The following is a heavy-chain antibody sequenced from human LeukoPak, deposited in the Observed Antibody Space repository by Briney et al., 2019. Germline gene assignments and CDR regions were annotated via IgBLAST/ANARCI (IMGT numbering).Heavy chain of an antibody. D-gene: IGHD6-19*01. V-gene: IGHV4-34*01. CDR3: ARRSRYSSGSDY. CDR1: GGSFSGYY. CDR2: IYYSGST. Sequence: PSETLSLTCAVYGGSFSGYYWNWIRQPPGKGLEWIGYIYYSGSTNYNPSLKSRVTISVDTSKNQFSLKLSSVTAADTAVYYCARRSRYSSGSDYWGQGTLVTVSS. J-gene: IGHJ4*02.